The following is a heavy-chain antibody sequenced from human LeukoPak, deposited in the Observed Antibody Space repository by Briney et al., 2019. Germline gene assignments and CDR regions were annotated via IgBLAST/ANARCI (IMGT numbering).Heavy chain of an antibody. CDR3: ARALGGGKGY. D-gene: IGHD4-23*01. CDR1: GYTFTSYG. CDR2: INAGNGHT. Sequence: ASVKVSCKASGYTFTSYGISWVRQAPGQRLEWMGWINAGNGHTKYSQKFQDRVTITRDTSASTAYMELSSLRSEDTAVYYCARALGGGKGYWGQGTLVTVSS. J-gene: IGHJ4*02. V-gene: IGHV1-3*01.